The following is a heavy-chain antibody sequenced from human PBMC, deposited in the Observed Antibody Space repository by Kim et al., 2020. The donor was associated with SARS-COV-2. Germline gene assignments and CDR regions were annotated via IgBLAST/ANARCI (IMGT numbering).Heavy chain of an antibody. Sequence: KGRFTNSRDNSKITLELQMNSLRAEDTAVYYCARAGYCYGSGSYFLDYWGQGTLVAVSS. V-gene: IGHV3-30*07. J-gene: IGHJ4*02. D-gene: IGHD3-10*01. CDR3: ARAGYCYGSGSYFLDY.